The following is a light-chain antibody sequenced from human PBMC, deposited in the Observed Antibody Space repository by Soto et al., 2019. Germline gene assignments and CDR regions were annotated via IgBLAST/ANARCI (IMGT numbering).Light chain of an antibody. V-gene: IGLV2-14*01. Sequence: QSVLTQPASVSGSPGQSITISCSGTSSDVSGYNYVSWYQQLPGKAPKLMIYEVSNRPSGVSNRFSGSKSGNTASLTISGLQAEDEADYYCSSYTTSSTRVFGGGTKLTVL. CDR1: SSDVSGYNY. J-gene: IGLJ2*01. CDR2: EVS. CDR3: SSYTTSSTRV.